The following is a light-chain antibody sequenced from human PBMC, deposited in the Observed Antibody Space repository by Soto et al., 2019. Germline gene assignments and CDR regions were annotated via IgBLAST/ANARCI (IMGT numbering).Light chain of an antibody. J-gene: IGKJ4*01. CDR3: QQYNNWPPF. CDR2: GAS. CDR1: QSVSSN. Sequence: EIVMTQSPATLSVSPGERATLSCRASQSVSSNLAWYQQKPGQAPRLLIYGASTRATGIPARFSGSGSGTDFTLTISSLQSEDFAVYHCQQYNNWPPFFGGGTKVEIK. V-gene: IGKV3-15*01.